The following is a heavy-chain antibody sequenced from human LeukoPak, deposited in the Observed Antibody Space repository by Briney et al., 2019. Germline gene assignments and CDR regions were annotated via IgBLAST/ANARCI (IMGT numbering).Heavy chain of an antibody. D-gene: IGHD5-18*01. Sequence: GGSLRLSCAASGFTFSSYAMSWVRQAPGKGLEWVSAISGSGGSTYYADSVKGRFTISRDNSKNTLYLRMNSLRAEDTAVYYCAKGDQRGYSYPPFDYWGQGTLVTVSS. V-gene: IGHV3-23*01. J-gene: IGHJ4*02. CDR3: AKGDQRGYSYPPFDY. CDR1: GFTFSSYA. CDR2: ISGSGGST.